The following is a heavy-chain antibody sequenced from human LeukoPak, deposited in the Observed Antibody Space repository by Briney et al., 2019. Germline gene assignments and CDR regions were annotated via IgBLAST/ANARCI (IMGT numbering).Heavy chain of an antibody. CDR1: GFTASYYW. CDR2: INQDGSEK. J-gene: IGHJ4*02. V-gene: IGHV3-7*01. CDR3: ARRTGGAPGTESSFDY. Sequence: GGSLRLSCAGSGFTASYYWMSWVRQAPGKGLEWVANINQDGSEKYYVDSVKGRFTFSRDNAKNSLFLQMNSLRAEDTAVYYCARRTGGAPGTESSFDYWGQGTLVTVSS. D-gene: IGHD6-13*01.